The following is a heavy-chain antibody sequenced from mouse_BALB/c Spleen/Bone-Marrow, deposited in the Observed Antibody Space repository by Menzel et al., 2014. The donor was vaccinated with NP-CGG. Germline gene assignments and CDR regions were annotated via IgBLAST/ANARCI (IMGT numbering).Heavy chain of an antibody. CDR3: ARHQRYYAMDY. Sequence: DVKLQESGGDLVKPGGSLKLSCAASGFTFSSYGMSWGRQTPDKRLEWVATISSGGSNTYYPDSVKGRFTISRDNAKNTLSLQMSSLKSEDTAMYYCARHQRYYAMDYWGQGTSVTVSS. J-gene: IGHJ4*01. CDR1: GFTFSSYG. V-gene: IGHV5-6*02. CDR2: ISSGGSNT.